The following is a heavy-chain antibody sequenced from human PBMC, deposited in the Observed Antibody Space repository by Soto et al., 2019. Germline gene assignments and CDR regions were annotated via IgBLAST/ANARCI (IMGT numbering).Heavy chain of an antibody. CDR2: INHSGST. J-gene: IGHJ5*02. D-gene: IGHD2-15*01. CDR1: GGSFSGYY. Sequence: SETLSLTCAVYGGSFSGYYWSWIRQPPGKGLEWIGEINHSGSTNYNPSLKSRVTISVDTSKNQFSLKLSSVTAADTAVYYCARAALLGYLFAPGGQGTLVTVPS. CDR3: ARAALLGYLFAP. V-gene: IGHV4-34*01.